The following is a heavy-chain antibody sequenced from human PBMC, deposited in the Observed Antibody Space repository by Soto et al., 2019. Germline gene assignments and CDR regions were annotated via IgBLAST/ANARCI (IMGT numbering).Heavy chain of an antibody. D-gene: IGHD2-8*01. V-gene: IGHV1-69*06. CDR2: IIPLFGAT. CDR1: GGTFNNYA. J-gene: IGHJ4*02. CDR3: ARLIGEGERGTYGVDY. Sequence: QVQLVQSGAEVKKPGSSVKVSCKASGGTFNNYAISWVRQAPGQGLEWMGGIIPLFGATNYAQHFQGRVTITADKFASTAYMEVSSLKSEDTAVHCCARLIGEGERGTYGVDYWGQGALVTVSS.